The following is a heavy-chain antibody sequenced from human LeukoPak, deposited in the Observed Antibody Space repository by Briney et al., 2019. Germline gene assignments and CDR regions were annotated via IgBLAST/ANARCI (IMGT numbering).Heavy chain of an antibody. CDR1: GFTFSSYW. Sequence: GGSLRLSCAASGFTFSSYWMHWVRQAPGKGLVWVSRINSDGSSTSYADSVKGRFTISRDNAKNSLYLQMNSLRAEDTAVYSCARGADGVSSNSRGWFDPWGQGTLVTVSS. CDR2: INSDGSST. CDR3: ARGADGVSSNSRGWFDP. D-gene: IGHD2-15*01. J-gene: IGHJ5*02. V-gene: IGHV3-74*01.